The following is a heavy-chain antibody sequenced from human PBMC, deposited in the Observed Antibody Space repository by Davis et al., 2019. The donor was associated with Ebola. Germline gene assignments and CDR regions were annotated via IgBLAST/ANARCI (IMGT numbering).Heavy chain of an antibody. CDR3: AREKGLAVAGTDY. CDR2: INPNSGGT. J-gene: IGHJ4*02. Sequence: ASVKVSCKTSGYTFTNYFIHWVRQAPGQGFEWMGRINPNSGGTNYAQKFQGRVTITRDTSASTAYMELSSLRSEDTAVYYCAREKGLAVAGTDYWGQGTLVTVSS. CDR1: GYTFTNYF. V-gene: IGHV1-2*06. D-gene: IGHD6-19*01.